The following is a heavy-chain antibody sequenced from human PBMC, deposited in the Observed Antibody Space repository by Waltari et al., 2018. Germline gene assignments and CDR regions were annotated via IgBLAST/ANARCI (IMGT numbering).Heavy chain of an antibody. CDR3: ARGYGGNFDY. CDR1: GYSISSGYY. Sequence: QVQLQESGPGLVKPSETLSLTCTVSGYSISSGYYWGWIRQPPGKGLEWIGSIYHSGSTYYNPALKRRVTISVDTSKNPFSLKLSSVTAADTAVYSCARGYGGNFDYWGQGTLVTVSS. V-gene: IGHV4-38-2*02. CDR2: IYHSGST. D-gene: IGHD4-17*01. J-gene: IGHJ4*02.